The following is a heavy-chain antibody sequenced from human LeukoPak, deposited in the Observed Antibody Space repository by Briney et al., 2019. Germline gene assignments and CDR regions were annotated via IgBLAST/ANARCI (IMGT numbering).Heavy chain of an antibody. D-gene: IGHD3-9*01. CDR3: ARGYYDILTGYYLFDY. J-gene: IGHJ4*02. Sequence: GASVKVSCKASGYTFTGYYMHWVRQAPGQGLEWMGWINPNSGGTNYAQKFQGRVTMTRDTSISTAYMELSSLRSEDTAVYYCARGYYDILTGYYLFDYWGQGTLVTVSS. CDR1: GYTFTGYY. V-gene: IGHV1-2*02. CDR2: INPNSGGT.